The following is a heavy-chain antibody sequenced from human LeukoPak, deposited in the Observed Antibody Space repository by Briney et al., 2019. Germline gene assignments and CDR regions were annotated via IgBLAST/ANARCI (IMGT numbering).Heavy chain of an antibody. Sequence: ASVKVSCKASGYTFTSYGISWVRQAPGQGLEWMGWISAYNGNTNYAQKLQGRVTMTTDTSTSTAYMELRSLRSDDTAVYYCAREIVVVPAAERVYYYYGMGVWGQGTTVTVSS. CDR1: GYTFTSYG. CDR3: AREIVVVPAAERVYYYYGMGV. V-gene: IGHV1-18*01. CDR2: ISAYNGNT. J-gene: IGHJ6*02. D-gene: IGHD2-2*01.